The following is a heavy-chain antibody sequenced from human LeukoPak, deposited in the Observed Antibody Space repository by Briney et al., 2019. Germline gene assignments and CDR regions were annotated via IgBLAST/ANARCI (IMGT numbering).Heavy chain of an antibody. CDR1: GYTFTSYA. Sequence: ASVKVSCKASGYTFTSYAMHWVRQAPGQRLEWMGWINAGNGNTKYSQKFQGRVTITRDTSASTAYMELSSLRSEDTAAYYCARAGSRRYFDWLSTRGDWFDPWGQGTLVTVSS. CDR2: INAGNGNT. V-gene: IGHV1-3*01. J-gene: IGHJ5*02. D-gene: IGHD3-9*01. CDR3: ARAGSRRYFDWLSTRGDWFDP.